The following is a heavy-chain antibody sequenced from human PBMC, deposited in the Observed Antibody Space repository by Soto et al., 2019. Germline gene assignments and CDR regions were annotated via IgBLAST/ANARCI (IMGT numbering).Heavy chain of an antibody. Sequence: GGSLRLSCAASGFTFSDHYMDWVRQAPGKGLEWVGRTRNKANSYTTEYAASVKGRFTISRDDSKNSLYLQMNSLKTEDTAVYYCARDSNYYGSGSYVSRYYMDVWGKGTTVTVSS. V-gene: IGHV3-72*01. CDR2: TRNKANSYTT. CDR3: ARDSNYYGSGSYVSRYYMDV. CDR1: GFTFSDHY. J-gene: IGHJ6*03. D-gene: IGHD3-10*01.